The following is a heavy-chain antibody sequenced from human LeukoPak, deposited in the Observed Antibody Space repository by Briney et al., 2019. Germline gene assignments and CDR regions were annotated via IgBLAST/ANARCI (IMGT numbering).Heavy chain of an antibody. Sequence: ASVKVSCKASGYTFLGYDMHWVRQAPGQGLEWMGWINPNSGGTNYAQKFQGRVTMTRDTSISTAYMELSRLTSDDTAVYYCARKGPYFDYWGQGTLVTVSS. CDR1: GYTFLGYD. J-gene: IGHJ4*02. CDR3: ARKGPYFDY. V-gene: IGHV1-2*02. CDR2: INPNSGGT.